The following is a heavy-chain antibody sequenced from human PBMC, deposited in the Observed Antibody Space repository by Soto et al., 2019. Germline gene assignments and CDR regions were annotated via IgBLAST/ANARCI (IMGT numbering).Heavy chain of an antibody. J-gene: IGHJ6*04. V-gene: IGHV4-34*01. CDR1: GGSLSGYY. Sequence: PSETLSLTCGVYGGSLSGYYWSWIRQPPGKGLEWIGEINHSGSTNYNPSLKSRVTISIDTSKNQFSLKLSSVTAADTAVYYCARVGRDDFWSDYYYRHLVDVWAKGTSVTVSS. CDR2: INHSGST. CDR3: ARVGRDDFWSDYYYRHLVDV. D-gene: IGHD3-3*01.